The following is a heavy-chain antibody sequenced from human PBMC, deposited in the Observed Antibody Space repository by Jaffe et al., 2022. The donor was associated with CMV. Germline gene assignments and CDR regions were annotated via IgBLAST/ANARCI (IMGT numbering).Heavy chain of an antibody. CDR1: GGTFSSYA. D-gene: IGHD2-21*02. Sequence: QVQLVQSGAEVKKPGSSVKVSCKASGGTFSSYAISWVRQAPGQGLEWMGGIIPIFGTANYAQKFQGRVTITADESTSTAYMELSSLRSEDTAVYYCARALIRHAYCGGDCYAFDIWGQGTMVTVSS. V-gene: IGHV1-69*01. CDR2: IIPIFGTA. J-gene: IGHJ3*02. CDR3: ARALIRHAYCGGDCYAFDI.